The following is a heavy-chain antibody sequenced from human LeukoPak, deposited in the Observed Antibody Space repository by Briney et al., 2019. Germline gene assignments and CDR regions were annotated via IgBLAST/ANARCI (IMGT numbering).Heavy chain of an antibody. Sequence: PSETLSLTCAVYGGSFSGYYWSWIRQPPGKGLEWIGEINHSGSTNYNPSLKSRVTISLDTSKNQFSLKLTSVTAADTAVYYCVRGEPAFSSGWYTYYFDYWGQGILVTVSS. CDR1: GGSFSGYY. J-gene: IGHJ4*02. D-gene: IGHD6-19*01. CDR2: INHSGST. CDR3: VRGEPAFSSGWYTYYFDY. V-gene: IGHV4-34*01.